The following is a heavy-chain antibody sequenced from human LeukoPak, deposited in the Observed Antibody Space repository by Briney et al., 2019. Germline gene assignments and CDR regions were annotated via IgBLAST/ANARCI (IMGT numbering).Heavy chain of an antibody. CDR2: INPNCGGT. V-gene: IGHV1-2*02. J-gene: IGHJ3*02. Sequence: ASVKVSCKASGYTFTGYYMHWVRLAPGQGLEWMGWINPNCGGTNYGQKFQGRVTITRDTSISTAYIELSRLRSDGTAVYYCARNAVVVVAATRADAFDIWGQRAMVTVSS. D-gene: IGHD2-15*01. CDR1: GYTFTGYY. CDR3: ARNAVVVVAATRADAFDI.